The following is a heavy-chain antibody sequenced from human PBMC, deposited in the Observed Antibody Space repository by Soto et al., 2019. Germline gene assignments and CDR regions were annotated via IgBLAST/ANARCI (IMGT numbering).Heavy chain of an antibody. CDR3: ARVGRGVYGMDV. J-gene: IGHJ6*02. D-gene: IGHD2-8*01. CDR2: ITSDSSTI. Sequence: GSLRVSCAGCGFSFRTYSINWVRQAPGKGLEWFSYITSDSSTISYADSVKGRFTVSKDNAKNSLYLQMNSLRDEDTAVYYCARVGRGVYGMDVWGQGTSVTVSS. V-gene: IGHV3-48*02. CDR1: GFSFRTYS.